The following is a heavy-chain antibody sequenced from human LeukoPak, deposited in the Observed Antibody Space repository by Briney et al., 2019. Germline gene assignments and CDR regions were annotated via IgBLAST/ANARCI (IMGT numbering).Heavy chain of an antibody. D-gene: IGHD5-24*01. CDR2: ISGSGGST. CDR1: GFNFSSFV. J-gene: IGHJ4*02. Sequence: GGSLKLSCAASGFNFSSFVMHWVRQAPGRGLEWVSGISGSGGSTYYADSVKGRFTISRDNSKNTLYLQMNSLRAEDTAVYYCASHPIRTADYWGQGTLVTVSS. V-gene: IGHV3-23*01. CDR3: ASHPIRTADY.